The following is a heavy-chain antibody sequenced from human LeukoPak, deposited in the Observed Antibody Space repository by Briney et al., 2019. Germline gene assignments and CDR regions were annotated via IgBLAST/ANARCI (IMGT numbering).Heavy chain of an antibody. CDR1: GYTFTSYG. J-gene: IGHJ4*02. CDR3: ARGSDIVVVPAASDY. V-gene: IGHV1-18*01. Sequence: ASVKVSCKASGYTFTSYGISWVRQAPGQGLEWMGWISAYDGNTNYAQKLQGRVTMTTDTSTSTAYMELRSLRSDDTAVYYCARGSDIVVVPAASDYWGQGTRVTVSS. D-gene: IGHD2-2*01. CDR2: ISAYDGNT.